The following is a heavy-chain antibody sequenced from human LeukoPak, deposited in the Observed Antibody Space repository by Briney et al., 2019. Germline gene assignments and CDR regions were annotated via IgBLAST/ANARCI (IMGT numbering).Heavy chain of an antibody. J-gene: IGHJ4*02. CDR1: GFTFSTSS. CDR3: ARGAVFQGNYDY. CDR2: ISGESKYI. D-gene: IGHD5-24*01. V-gene: IGHV3-21*01. Sequence: PGGSLRLPCAATGFTFSTSSMNWVRQTPDKGLEWVSSISGESKYIYYADSVTGRFTISRDNAKNSLYLQMDSLRAEDTAVYYCARGAVFQGNYDYWGRGTQVTVSS.